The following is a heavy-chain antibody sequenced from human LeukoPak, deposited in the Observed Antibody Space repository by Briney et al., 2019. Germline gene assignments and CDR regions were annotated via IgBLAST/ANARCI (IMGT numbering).Heavy chain of an antibody. CDR2: INHNGNVN. D-gene: IGHD6-13*01. V-gene: IGHV3-7*01. CDR3: ARSSSPSGGWFDP. J-gene: IGHJ5*02. CDR1: GFTFSSYW. Sequence: GGSLRLSCAASGFTFSSYWMNWARQAPGKGLEWVASINHNGNVNYYVDSVKGRFTISRDNSKNTLYLQMNSLRAEDTAVYYCARSSSPSGGWFDPWGQGTLVTVSS.